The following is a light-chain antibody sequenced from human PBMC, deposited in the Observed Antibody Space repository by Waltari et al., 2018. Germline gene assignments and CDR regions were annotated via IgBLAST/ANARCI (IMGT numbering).Light chain of an antibody. Sequence: QLVLTQSPSASASLGASVKLTCTLSSGHSSNVIAWHQQQPEKGPRYLMKVNSDGSHSKGETIPDRFSGSSSGAEHYLTISCLQCEDVAYYYCQPGGDGTWVFGGGNKRTVL. V-gene: IGLV4-69*01. CDR1: SGHSSNV. CDR3: QPGGDGTWV. J-gene: IGLJ3*02. CDR2: VNSDGSH.